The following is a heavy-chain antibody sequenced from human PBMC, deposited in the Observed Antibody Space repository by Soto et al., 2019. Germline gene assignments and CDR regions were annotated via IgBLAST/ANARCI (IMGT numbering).Heavy chain of an antibody. D-gene: IGHD6-6*01. V-gene: IGHV4-34*01. Sequence: PXXTLSLTCAVYCGSFTGYYWSWIRQPPGKGLEWIGXINHSXSPNYNKSLKXXVTISVDXXKNQFSLKMSSVTAADTAVYYCARGSLVRALDYWGQGTLVTVSS. CDR2: INHSXSP. J-gene: IGHJ4*02. CDR3: ARGSLVRALDY. CDR1: CGSFTGYY.